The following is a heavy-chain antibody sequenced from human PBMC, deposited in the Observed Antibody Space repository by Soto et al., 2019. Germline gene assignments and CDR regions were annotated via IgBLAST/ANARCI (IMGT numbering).Heavy chain of an antibody. Sequence: QVQLVQSGAEVKKPGSSVKVSCKASGGTFSSYAISWVRQAPGQGLEWMGGIIPIIGTANYAQKFQGRVTITADESTSTAYMELSSLRSEDTAVYYCARTPYSITMIVVVITGWFDPWGQGTLVTVSS. J-gene: IGHJ5*02. CDR2: IIPIIGTA. V-gene: IGHV1-69*01. D-gene: IGHD3-22*01. CDR1: GGTFSSYA. CDR3: ARTPYSITMIVVVITGWFDP.